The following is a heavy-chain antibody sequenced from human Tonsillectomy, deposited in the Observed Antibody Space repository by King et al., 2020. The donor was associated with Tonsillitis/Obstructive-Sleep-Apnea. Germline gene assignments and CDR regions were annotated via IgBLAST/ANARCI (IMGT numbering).Heavy chain of an antibody. J-gene: IGHJ1*01. D-gene: IGHD4/OR15-4a*01. V-gene: IGHV3-23*04. Sequence: VQLVESGGGLVQPGGSLRLSCAASGFTFNSFVMGWVRQPPGKGLEWVSGISGSGGDTYYADSVKGRFTISRDNSKNTLYLQMNSLRAEDTAIYYCARLMGAAVRAHFQHWGQGTLVTVSS. CDR3: ARLMGAAVRAHFQH. CDR2: ISGSGGDT. CDR1: GFTFNSFV.